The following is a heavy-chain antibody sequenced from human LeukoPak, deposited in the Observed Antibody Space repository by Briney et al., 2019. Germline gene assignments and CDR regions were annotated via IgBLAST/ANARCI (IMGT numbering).Heavy chain of an antibody. J-gene: IGHJ6*02. V-gene: IGHV3-30*02. CDR2: IRYDGSNK. CDR3: AKRWDNWNAVPGDYHYYYGMDV. D-gene: IGHD1-1*01. Sequence: PGGSLRLSCAASGFTFSSYGMHWVRQAPGKGLEWVAFIRYDGSNKYYADSVKGRFTISRDNSKNTLYLQMNSLRAEDTAVYYCAKRWDNWNAVPGDYHYYYGMDVWGQGTTVTVSS. CDR1: GFTFSSYG.